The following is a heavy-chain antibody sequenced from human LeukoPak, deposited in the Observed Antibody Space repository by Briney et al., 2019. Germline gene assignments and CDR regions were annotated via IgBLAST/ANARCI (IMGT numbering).Heavy chain of an antibody. V-gene: IGHV4-39*01. Sequence: SETLSLTCTVSGGSISSSSYYWGWIRQPPGKGLEWTGGIYYSGSTYYNPSLKSRVTISVDTSKNQFSLKLSSVTAADTAVYYCARHPSRSIAARRAYWGQGTLVTVSS. CDR3: ARHPSRSIAARRAY. CDR1: GGSISSSSYY. CDR2: IYYSGST. D-gene: IGHD6-6*01. J-gene: IGHJ4*02.